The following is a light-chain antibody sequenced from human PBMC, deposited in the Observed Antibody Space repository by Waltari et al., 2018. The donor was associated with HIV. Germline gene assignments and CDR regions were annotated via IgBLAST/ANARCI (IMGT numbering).Light chain of an antibody. CDR3: CSYADTYFVL. CDR1: SRNVGAYHY. J-gene: IGLJ2*01. V-gene: IGLV2-11*01. Sequence: QSALTQPRSVSGSPGQSVTISCTGTSRNVGAYHYVSWYQHHPNKGPKLLIYDVNKRPSGVPDRFSGSKSGNTASLTIAGLQAEDEADYYCCSYADTYFVLFGGRTKLTVL. CDR2: DVN.